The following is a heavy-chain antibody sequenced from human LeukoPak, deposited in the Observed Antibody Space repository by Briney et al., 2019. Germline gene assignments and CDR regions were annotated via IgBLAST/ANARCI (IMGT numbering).Heavy chain of an antibody. CDR3: ARSLPGASPGFDY. J-gene: IGHJ4*02. Sequence: ASVKVSCKASGYTFSVHNIHWVRQAPGQGLQWMGWITPSSGDTSFALEFEGRVTLSSDSSTSTVYMFLTWLTSDDTAVYFCARSLPGASPGFDYWGQGTLLTVSS. CDR1: GYTFSVHN. D-gene: IGHD3-10*01. CDR2: ITPSSGDT. V-gene: IGHV1-2*02.